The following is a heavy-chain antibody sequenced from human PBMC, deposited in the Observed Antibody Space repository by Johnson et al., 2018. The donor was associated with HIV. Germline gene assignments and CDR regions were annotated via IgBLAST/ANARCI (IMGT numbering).Heavy chain of an antibody. Sequence: VQLVESGGGMVQPGRSLRLSCAASGFTFDDYAMHWVRQAPGKGLEWVSGISWNGGSTGYADFVKGRFTISRDNAKNSLYLQMNSLRAEDTALYYCARSSSGLDAFDIWGQGTMVTVSS. V-gene: IGHV3-9*01. J-gene: IGHJ3*02. CDR3: ARSSSGLDAFDI. CDR1: GFTFDDYA. D-gene: IGHD3-22*01. CDR2: ISWNGGST.